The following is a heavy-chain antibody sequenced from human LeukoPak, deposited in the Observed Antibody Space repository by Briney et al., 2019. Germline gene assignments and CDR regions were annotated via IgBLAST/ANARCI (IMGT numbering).Heavy chain of an antibody. CDR2: TNHSGST. V-gene: IGHV4-34*01. Sequence: PSETLSLTCAVSGGSFIGYHWNWIRQPPGKGLEWIGETNHSGSTNYNPSLKSRVTISVDTSKNQFSLKLRSVTAADTAVYYCARDPTTVVTTPYYFDDWGQGTLVTVSS. D-gene: IGHD4-23*01. CDR1: GGSFIGYH. CDR3: ARDPTTVVTTPYYFDD. J-gene: IGHJ4*02.